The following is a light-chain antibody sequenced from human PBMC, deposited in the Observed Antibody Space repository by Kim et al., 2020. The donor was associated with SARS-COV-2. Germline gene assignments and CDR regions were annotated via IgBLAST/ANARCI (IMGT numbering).Light chain of an antibody. CDR3: QQFNNYPST. Sequence: AIQLTQSPSSLSASVGDRVTITCRASQGISSALAWYQQKPGKAPRLLIYDASSLESGVPSRFSGSGSGTDFTLTISSLQADDFAAYYCQQFNNYPSTFGQGTKLEI. J-gene: IGKJ2*01. CDR1: QGISSA. V-gene: IGKV1D-13*01. CDR2: DAS.